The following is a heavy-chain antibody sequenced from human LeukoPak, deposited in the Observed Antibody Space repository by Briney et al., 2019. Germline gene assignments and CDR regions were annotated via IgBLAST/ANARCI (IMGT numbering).Heavy chain of an antibody. V-gene: IGHV3-15*01. J-gene: IGHJ4*02. D-gene: IGHD2-2*01. CDR1: GFSFTAAW. Sequence: GGSLRLSCAASGFSFTAAWMSWVRQAPGKGPEWVGRIKSKGGGETTDYAAPVKGRFTISRDDSKNTLYLQMNGLKTEDTAVYYCAKDWCSSTSCYVDYWGQGTLVTVSS. CDR2: IKSKGGGETT. CDR3: AKDWCSSTSCYVDY.